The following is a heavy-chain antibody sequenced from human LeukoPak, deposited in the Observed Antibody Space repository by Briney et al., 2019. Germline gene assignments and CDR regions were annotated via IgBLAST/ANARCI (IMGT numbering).Heavy chain of an antibody. J-gene: IGHJ4*02. CDR1: GGSISSSTYY. Sequence: PSETLSLTCTVSGGSISSSTYYWGWIRQPPGKGLEWIGSIHHSGSTYYNPSLKSRVTISVDTSKNHFSLKLSSVTAADTAVYYCARLETTSGYPNYFDYWGQGTLVTVSS. D-gene: IGHD3-22*01. CDR3: ARLETTSGYPNYFDY. V-gene: IGHV4-39*02. CDR2: IHHSGST.